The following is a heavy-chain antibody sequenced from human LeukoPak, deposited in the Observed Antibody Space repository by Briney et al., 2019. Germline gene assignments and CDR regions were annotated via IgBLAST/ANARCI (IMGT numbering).Heavy chain of an antibody. CDR3: AKGLYAQSVAFFDY. Sequence: GGSLRLSCAASGFTFSNPAMSWVRQAPGKGLEWVSTISGTGGSTYYADSVKGRFTISRDNSKNTLYLQMNSLRAEDTAVYYCAKGLYAQSVAFFDYWGQGTLVTVSS. CDR1: GFTFSNPA. CDR2: ISGTGGST. D-gene: IGHD2-2*01. V-gene: IGHV3-23*01. J-gene: IGHJ4*02.